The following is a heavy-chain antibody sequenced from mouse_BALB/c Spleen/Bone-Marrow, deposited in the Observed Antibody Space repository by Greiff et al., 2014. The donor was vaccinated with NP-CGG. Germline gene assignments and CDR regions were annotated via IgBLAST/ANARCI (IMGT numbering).Heavy chain of an antibody. V-gene: IGHV14-3*02. CDR2: IDPANGNT. D-gene: IGHD1-1*01. Sequence: VQLQQPGAELVKPGASVKLSCTASGFNIKDPYMHWVKQRPEQGLEWIGRIDPANGNTKYDPKFQGKATITADTSSNTAYLQLGSLTSEDTAVYYCAPYYYGRWFTYWGQGTLVTVSA. CDR1: GFNIKDPY. J-gene: IGHJ3*01. CDR3: APYYYGRWFTY.